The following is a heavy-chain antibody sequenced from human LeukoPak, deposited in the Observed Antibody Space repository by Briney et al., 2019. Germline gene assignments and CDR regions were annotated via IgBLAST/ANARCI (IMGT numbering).Heavy chain of an antibody. CDR2: IYSGGST. D-gene: IGHD6-13*01. CDR3: ARDSGYSSSWYLSFDY. V-gene: IGHV3-66*01. J-gene: IGHJ4*02. CDR1: GFTVSSNY. Sequence: GGSLRLSCAASGFTVSSNYMIWVRPAPGQGLEGGSDIYSGGSTYYADSVKGRFTISRDNSKNTLYLQMNSLRAEDTAVYYCARDSGYSSSWYLSFDYWGQGTLVTVSS.